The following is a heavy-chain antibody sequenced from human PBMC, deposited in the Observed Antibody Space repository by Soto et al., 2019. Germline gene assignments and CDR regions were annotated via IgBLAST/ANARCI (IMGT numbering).Heavy chain of an antibody. J-gene: IGHJ4*02. CDR1: GGTFSSYA. D-gene: IGHD1-26*01. CDR3: ARESYYGGNSFFDY. CDR2: IIPIFGTA. Sequence: QVQLVQSGAEVKKPGSSVKVSCKASGGTFSSYAISWVRQAPGQGLEWMGGIIPIFGTANYAQKFQGRVTIIADESTITAYMELSSLRSEDTAVYYCARESYYGGNSFFDYWGQGTLVNVSS. V-gene: IGHV1-69*01.